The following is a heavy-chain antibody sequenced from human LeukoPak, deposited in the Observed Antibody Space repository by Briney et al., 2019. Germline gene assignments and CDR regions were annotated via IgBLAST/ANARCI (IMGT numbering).Heavy chain of an antibody. CDR2: ITWRGGST. CDR1: GYKFDDYG. J-gene: IGHJ4*02. V-gene: IGHV3-20*04. CDR3: ARDYYDSSGYDY. Sequence: GGSLRLSCAASGYKFDDYGMSWVRQVPGKGLEWVSGITWRGGSTAYADSVKGRFTISRDNTKDSLYLQMNSLRAEDTALYYCARDYYDSSGYDYWGQGTLVTVSS. D-gene: IGHD3-22*01.